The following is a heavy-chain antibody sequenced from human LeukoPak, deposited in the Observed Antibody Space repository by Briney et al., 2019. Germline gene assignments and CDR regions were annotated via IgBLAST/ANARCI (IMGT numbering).Heavy chain of an antibody. CDR1: GYTFTGYY. Sequence: ASVKVSCKASGYTFTGYYMHWVRLAPGQGLEWMGWINPNSGGTNYAQKFQGRVTMTRDTSISTAYMELSRLRSDDTAVYYCARSSTVTGRGWFDPWGQGTLVTVSS. D-gene: IGHD4-17*01. J-gene: IGHJ5*02. V-gene: IGHV1-2*02. CDR3: ARSSTVTGRGWFDP. CDR2: INPNSGGT.